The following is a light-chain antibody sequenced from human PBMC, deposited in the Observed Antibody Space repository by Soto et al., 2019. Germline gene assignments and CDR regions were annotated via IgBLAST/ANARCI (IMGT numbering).Light chain of an antibody. J-gene: IGKJ1*01. CDR1: QGIRND. Sequence: DIQMTQFPSSLSASVGDRVTITCRASQGIRNDLAWYQQKPGKAPKHLIYAASSLQSGDTSRFSGSGSGTEFTLAISSLQPEDFATLCCLQHSTYPLTFGQGTKGESK. V-gene: IGKV1-17*01. CDR3: LQHSTYPLT. CDR2: AAS.